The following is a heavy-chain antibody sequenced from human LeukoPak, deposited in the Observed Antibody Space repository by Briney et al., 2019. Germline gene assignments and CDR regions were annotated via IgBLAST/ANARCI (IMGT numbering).Heavy chain of an antibody. J-gene: IGHJ4*02. CDR2: VTSRGVGT. V-gene: IGHV3-23*01. D-gene: IGHD3-22*01. CDR3: AKRGVVIRVILVGFHREAYYFDS. Sequence: GGSLRLSCTDSGFTFSSYALAWVRQAPGKGLEWVAAVTSRGVGTHYADSVKGRFTISRDNPKNTLYLQMNSLRAEDTAVYFCAKRGVVIRVILVGFHREAYYFDSWGQGALVTVSS. CDR1: GFTFSSYA.